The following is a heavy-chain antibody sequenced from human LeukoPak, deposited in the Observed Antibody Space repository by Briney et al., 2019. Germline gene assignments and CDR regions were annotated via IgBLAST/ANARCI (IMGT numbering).Heavy chain of an antibody. CDR3: ARDSRHYYGSGSYGN. V-gene: IGHV4-30-4*01. D-gene: IGHD3-10*01. CDR1: NDSISSGDYY. CDR2: IFHRGGT. Sequence: SETLSLTCTVSNDSISSGDYYWNWIRQPPGKGLEWIGYIFHRGGTSYNPSLKSRILFSVDTSQNQFSLKLNSVTAADTAVYYCARDSRHYYGSGSYGNWGQGTLVTVSS. J-gene: IGHJ4*02.